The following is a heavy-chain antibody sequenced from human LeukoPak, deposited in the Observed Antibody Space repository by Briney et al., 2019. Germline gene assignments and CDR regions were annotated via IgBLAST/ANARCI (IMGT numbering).Heavy chain of an antibody. CDR2: MNPNSGNT. CDR1: GYTFTSYD. CDR3: ARWPRGITIFGVVTRYHNWFDP. Sequence: ASVKVSCKASGYTFTSYDINGVRQATGQGLEWMGWMNPNSGNTGYAQKFQGRVTMTRNTSISTAYMELSSLRSEDTAVYYCARWPRGITIFGVVTRYHNWFDPWGQGTLVTVSS. J-gene: IGHJ5*02. D-gene: IGHD3-3*01. V-gene: IGHV1-8*01.